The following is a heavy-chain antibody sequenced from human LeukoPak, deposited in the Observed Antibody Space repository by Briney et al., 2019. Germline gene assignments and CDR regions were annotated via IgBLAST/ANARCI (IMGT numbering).Heavy chain of an antibody. V-gene: IGHV4-59*01. CDR3: ARGMYSSSRLVYYYMDV. CDR1: GGSISSYY. Sequence: SETVSLTCSVSGGSISSYYWSWIRQPPGKGLEWIGYIYYSGGTNYNPSLKSRVTISVHTSKNQFSLKLRSVTAADTAVYYCARGMYSSSRLVYYYMDVWGKGTTVTVSS. CDR2: IYYSGGT. J-gene: IGHJ6*03. D-gene: IGHD6-6*01.